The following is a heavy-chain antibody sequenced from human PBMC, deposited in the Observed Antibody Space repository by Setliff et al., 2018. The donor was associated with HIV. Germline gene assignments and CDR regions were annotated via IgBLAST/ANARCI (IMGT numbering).Heavy chain of an antibody. D-gene: IGHD3-3*01. CDR2: MYYDGVTT. J-gene: IGHJ4*02. CDR1: GFNVEKSG. V-gene: IGHV3-30*12. CDR3: ARGRVLEWLLNH. Sequence: GESLKISCEASGFNVEKSGMHWIRQAPGKGLEWVAVMYYDGVTTYYADPVKGRFTISRDGSKNMIFLQMNSLRVDDTAVYYCARGRVLEWLLNHWGQGTRVTVSS.